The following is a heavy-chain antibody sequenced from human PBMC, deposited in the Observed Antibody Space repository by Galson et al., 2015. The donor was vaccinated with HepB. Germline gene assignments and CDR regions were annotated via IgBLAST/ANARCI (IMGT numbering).Heavy chain of an antibody. D-gene: IGHD1-26*01. CDR2: ISYDGGNK. CDR1: GFTFSSYA. V-gene: IGHV3-30-3*01. CDR3: ARDERDPSGELRGDY. J-gene: IGHJ4*02. Sequence: SLRLSCAASGFTFSSYAMHWVRQAPGKGLEWVAVISYDGGNKYYADSVKGRFTISRDNSKNTLYLQMNSLRAEDTAVYYCARDERDPSGELRGDYWGQGTLVTVSS.